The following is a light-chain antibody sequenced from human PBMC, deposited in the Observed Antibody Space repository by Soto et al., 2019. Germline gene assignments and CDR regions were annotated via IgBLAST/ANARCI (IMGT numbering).Light chain of an antibody. CDR3: VAWDDSLSGVV. J-gene: IGLJ2*01. CDR2: DNH. CDR1: SSNIGSTV. Sequence: QSVLTQPPSASGTPGQTVTISCSGSSSNIGSTVLSWYQQLPGTAPKLLIFDNHQRPSGVPDRFSCSKSGSSASLGISGLQSGDEAYYYCVAWDDSLSGVVIGGGTKLTVL. V-gene: IGLV1-44*01.